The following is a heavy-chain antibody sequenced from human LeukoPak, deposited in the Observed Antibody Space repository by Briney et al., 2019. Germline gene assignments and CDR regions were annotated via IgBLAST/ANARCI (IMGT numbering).Heavy chain of an antibody. V-gene: IGHV3-53*05. CDR1: EVTVTNNY. Sequence: GGSLRLSCAASEVTVTNNYMSWVRQAPGKGLQWVSVIYPGGNIYYADSVKGRFIISRDNSKNTLYLQMNSLRAEDTAVYFCVSLGYSSSSVRYWGQGTLVTVSS. CDR2: IYPGGNI. J-gene: IGHJ4*02. CDR3: VSLGYSSSSVRY. D-gene: IGHD6-6*01.